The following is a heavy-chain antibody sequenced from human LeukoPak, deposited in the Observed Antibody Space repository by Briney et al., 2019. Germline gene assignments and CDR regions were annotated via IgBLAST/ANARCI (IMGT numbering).Heavy chain of an antibody. Sequence: GRSLRLSCTVSGLTFDDYAMHWVRHTPGKGLEWVAGITWNRDNIGYGDSVKGRFTISRDNVKNVLYLQMNSLRPEDTALYYCAKDLSSAITSALVLDVWGQGTTV. CDR2: ITWNRDNI. D-gene: IGHD3-22*01. V-gene: IGHV3-9*01. CDR1: GLTFDDYA. J-gene: IGHJ6*02. CDR3: AKDLSSAITSALVLDV.